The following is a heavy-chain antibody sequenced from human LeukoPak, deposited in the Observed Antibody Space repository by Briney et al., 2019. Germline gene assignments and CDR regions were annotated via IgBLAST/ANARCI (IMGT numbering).Heavy chain of an antibody. CDR1: GFTFNKHW. J-gene: IGHJ4*02. Sequence: GGSLRLSCAASGFTFNKHWMGWVRQAPGKGLEWVANMKEDGSEINYVDSVRGRFTISRDNARNSLYLQMNSLRVEDTAVYYCARAEYYIDYWGQGTLVTVSS. V-gene: IGHV3-7*03. D-gene: IGHD3-10*01. CDR2: MKEDGSEI. CDR3: ARAEYYIDY.